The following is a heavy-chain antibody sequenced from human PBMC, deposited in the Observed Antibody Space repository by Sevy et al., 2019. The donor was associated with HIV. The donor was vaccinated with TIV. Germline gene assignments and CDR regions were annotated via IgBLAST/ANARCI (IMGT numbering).Heavy chain of an antibody. V-gene: IGHV4-61*01. Sequence: SETLSLTCTVSGGSVSSDTYYWTWIRQPPGKGLDFIGYIYYNVRINYNPSLKSRVTISVDTSKNKFSLKVTAVTAADTALYYCTRVGGLTDYGMDVWGQGTTVTVSS. J-gene: IGHJ6*02. CDR1: GGSVSSDTYY. CDR3: TRVGGLTDYGMDV. D-gene: IGHD1-26*01. CDR2: IYYNVRI.